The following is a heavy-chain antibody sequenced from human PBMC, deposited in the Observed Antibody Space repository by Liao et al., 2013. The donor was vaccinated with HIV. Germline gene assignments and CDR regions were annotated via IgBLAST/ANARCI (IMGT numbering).Heavy chain of an antibody. Sequence: QVQLQESGSGLVKPSETLSLTCTVSGDSVSNYYWSWIRQPPGKGLEWIGYIYYSGNTNYNPSLKSRVTIAVDTSKNQFSLRLSSVTAADTALYYCARWELLRYAFDIWGQGTMVTVSS. J-gene: IGHJ3*02. V-gene: IGHV4-59*02. CDR3: ARWELLRYAFDI. CDR1: GDSVSNYY. CDR2: IYYSGNT. D-gene: IGHD1-26*01.